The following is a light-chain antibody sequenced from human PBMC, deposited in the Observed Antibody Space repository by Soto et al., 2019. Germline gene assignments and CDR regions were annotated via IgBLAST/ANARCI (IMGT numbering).Light chain of an antibody. V-gene: IGLV1-40*01. J-gene: IGLJ2*01. CDR3: HSFDHTMSGSMV. CDR2: DNN. CDR1: SSNIGAGYD. Sequence: QSVLTQPPSVSGAPGQTVTISCTGRSSNIGAGYDVHWYQQLPGTAPKLVIYDNNNRPSGVPDRFSGSKSGTSASLAITGLQAEDEADYYCHSFDHTMSGSMVFGGGTKVTVL.